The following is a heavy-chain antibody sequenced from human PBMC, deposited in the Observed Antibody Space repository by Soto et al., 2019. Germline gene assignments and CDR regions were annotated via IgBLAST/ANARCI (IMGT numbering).Heavy chain of an antibody. V-gene: IGHV4-59*01. CDR2: IYYSGST. CDR1: GGSISSYY. D-gene: IGHD2-2*01. Sequence: QVQLQESGPGLVKPSETLSLTCTVSGGSISSYYWSWIRQPPGKGLEWIGNIYYSGSTNYNPSPNSRVTASVDTSNNQFSLKVSSVTAADTAVYYCARGDERVAMPSGYRGQGTLVTVSS. CDR3: ARGDERVAMPSGY. J-gene: IGHJ4*02.